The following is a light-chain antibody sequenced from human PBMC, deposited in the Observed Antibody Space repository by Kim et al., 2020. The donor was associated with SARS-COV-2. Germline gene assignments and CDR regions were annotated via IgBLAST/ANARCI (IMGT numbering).Light chain of an antibody. V-gene: IGKV1-17*03. Sequence: ASVGDSATITCGGSQAIGKDLDCVQQKTGKSPKRLSYAAYTLESGVPSRFRGSGSGTEFTLTISSLQPEDSATYFCLQHNVYPLTFGGGTKVDIK. CDR2: AAY. J-gene: IGKJ4*01. CDR1: QAIGKD. CDR3: LQHNVYPLT.